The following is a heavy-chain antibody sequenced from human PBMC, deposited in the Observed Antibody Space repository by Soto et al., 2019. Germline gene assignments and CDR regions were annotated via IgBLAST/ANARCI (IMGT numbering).Heavy chain of an antibody. J-gene: IGHJ3*01. CDR2: MYYSGST. V-gene: IGHV4-59*01. D-gene: IGHD2-15*01. CDR3: ARGTVLVVAANKYTDAFDF. Sequence: SETLSLTCTVSGGSISSYYLNWIRQSPGKGLEWIGYMYYSGSTKYNPSLKSRVTISVDTSKNQFSLNLRSVTAADTAAYYCARGTVLVVAANKYTDAFDFWGQGTMVTVSS. CDR1: GGSISSYY.